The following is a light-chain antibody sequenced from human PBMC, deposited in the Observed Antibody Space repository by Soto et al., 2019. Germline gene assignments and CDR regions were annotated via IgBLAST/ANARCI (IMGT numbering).Light chain of an antibody. CDR3: CSYAARYTYV. V-gene: IGLV2-11*01. CDR1: SSDVGGYNY. CDR2: DVS. Sequence: ALTQPRSVSGSPGQSVTISCTGASSDVGGYNYVSWYQQHPGKAPKLMIYDVSKRPSGVPDRFSGSKSGNTASLTISGLQTEDEADYYCCSYAARYTYVFGTGTKLTVL. J-gene: IGLJ1*01.